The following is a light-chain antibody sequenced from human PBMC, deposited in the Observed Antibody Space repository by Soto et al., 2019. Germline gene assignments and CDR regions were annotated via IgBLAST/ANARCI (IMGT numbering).Light chain of an antibody. Sequence: QSVLTQPPSVSGAPGPRVTFYCTGSSSNIGAGYDVHWYQKLPGAAPKLLIYGNNNRHSGVPDRFSDSKSGTSASLAITGLQAEDDADYYCQSSDSSLSGLWVFGGGTKMTVL. J-gene: IGLJ3*02. CDR3: QSSDSSLSGLWV. V-gene: IGLV1-40*01. CDR2: GNN. CDR1: SSNIGAGYD.